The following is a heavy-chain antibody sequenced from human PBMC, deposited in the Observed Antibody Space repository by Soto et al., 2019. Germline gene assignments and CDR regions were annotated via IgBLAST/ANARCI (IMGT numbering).Heavy chain of an antibody. CDR1: GFTFGDYA. D-gene: IGHD3-3*02. V-gene: IGHV3-49*04. J-gene: IGHJ6*02. CDR2: IRSKAYGGTT. Sequence: GSLRRSCTASGFTFGDYAMSWVRQAPGKGLEWVGFIRSKAYGGTTEYAASVKGRFTISRDDSKSIAYLQMNSLKTEDTAVYYCTREMDPFISNYYYGMDVWGQGTTVTVSS. CDR3: TREMDPFISNYYYGMDV.